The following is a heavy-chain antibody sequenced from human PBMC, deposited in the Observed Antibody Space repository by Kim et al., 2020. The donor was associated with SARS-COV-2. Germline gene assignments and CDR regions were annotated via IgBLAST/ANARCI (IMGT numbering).Heavy chain of an antibody. CDR1: GDSVSSNSAA. CDR3: ARGTRIVGATTYYFDY. CDR2: TYYRSKWYN. D-gene: IGHD1-26*01. J-gene: IGHJ4*02. V-gene: IGHV6-1*01. Sequence: SQTLSLTCAISGDSVSSNSAAWNWIRQSPSRGLEWLGRTYYRSKWYNDYAVSVKSRITINPDTSKNQFSLQLNSVTPEDTAVYYCARGTRIVGATTYYFDYWGQGTLVTVSS.